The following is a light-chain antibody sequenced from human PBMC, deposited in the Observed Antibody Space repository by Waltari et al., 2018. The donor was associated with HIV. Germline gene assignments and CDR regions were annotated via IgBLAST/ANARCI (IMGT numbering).Light chain of an antibody. J-gene: IGLJ2*01. Sequence: QSALTQPPSASGSPGQSVTLSSTGTKSDIGTYDYVSWYQQHPGKAPKLVISEVTKRPSGVSDRFSGSKSGNTAFLTVSGLQAEDEADYYCSSFANRDGFYVLFGGGTRLTVL. CDR2: EVT. CDR3: SSFANRDGFYVL. CDR1: KSDIGTYDY. V-gene: IGLV2-8*01.